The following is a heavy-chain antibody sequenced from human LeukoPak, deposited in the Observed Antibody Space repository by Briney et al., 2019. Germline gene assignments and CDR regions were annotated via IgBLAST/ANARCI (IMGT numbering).Heavy chain of an antibody. CDR1: GFTFSSYG. Sequence: GGSLRLSCAAAGFTFSSYGMHWVRQAPGKVLEWVAVISYDGSKKYYADSAKGRFTIPRDNSRNTLYLQMNSLRAEDTAVYYCARAVNESYYAWFDPWGQGTLVTVSS. CDR3: ARAVNESYYAWFDP. CDR2: ISYDGSKK. D-gene: IGHD1-26*01. V-gene: IGHV3-30*03. J-gene: IGHJ5*02.